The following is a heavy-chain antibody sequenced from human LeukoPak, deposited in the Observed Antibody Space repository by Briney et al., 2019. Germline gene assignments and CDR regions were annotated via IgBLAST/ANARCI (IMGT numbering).Heavy chain of an antibody. CDR1: GYTFTSYG. D-gene: IGHD2-2*01. J-gene: IGHJ5*02. CDR2: ISAYNGNT. CDR3: ARTIVVVPAANRGWFDP. V-gene: IGHV1-18*01. Sequence: ASVKVSCKAPGYTFTSYGISWVRQAPGQGLEWMGWISAYNGNTNYAQKLQGRVTMTTDTSTSTAYMELRSLRSDDTAVYYCARTIVVVPAANRGWFDPWGQGTLVTVSS.